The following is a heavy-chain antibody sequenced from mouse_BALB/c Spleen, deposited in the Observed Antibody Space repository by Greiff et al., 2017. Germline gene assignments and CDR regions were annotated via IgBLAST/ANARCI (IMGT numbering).Heavy chain of an antibody. J-gene: IGHJ2*01. CDR2: ISSGGST. Sequence: EVQVVESGGGLVKPGGSLKLSCAASGFTFSSYAMSWVRQTPEKRLEWVASISSGGSTYYPDSVKGRFTISRDNARNILYLQMSSLRSEDTAMYYCARSGYFDYWGQGTTLTVSS. CDR1: GFTFSSYA. V-gene: IGHV5-6-5*01. CDR3: ARSGYFDY.